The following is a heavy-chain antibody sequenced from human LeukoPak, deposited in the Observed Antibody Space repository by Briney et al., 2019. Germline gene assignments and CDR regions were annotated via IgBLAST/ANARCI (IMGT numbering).Heavy chain of an antibody. Sequence: SETRSLTCTVSSGSLSSYYSSWLRQPPGKGLEWIGFIYYSGSTHYKSSLKSRLTISVDTSKNQLSLDLTSVTATDTAVYYCARHSGSSPHYFDYWGQGTLVTVSS. CDR1: SGSLSSYY. CDR2: IYYSGST. D-gene: IGHD1-26*01. V-gene: IGHV4-59*08. J-gene: IGHJ4*02. CDR3: ARHSGSSPHYFDY.